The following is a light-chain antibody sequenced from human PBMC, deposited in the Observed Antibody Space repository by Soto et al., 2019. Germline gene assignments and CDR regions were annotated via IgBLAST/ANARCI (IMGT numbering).Light chain of an antibody. CDR2: GAS. CDR3: QQYGRSPTT. Sequence: EIVLTQSPGTLSFSPGERATLSCRASQSVSSSYLAWYQQKPGQAPRLLIYGASTRATGIPARFSGSGSGTEFTLTISRLEPEDFAVYYCQQYGRSPTTFGQGTKV. CDR1: QSVSSSY. J-gene: IGKJ1*01. V-gene: IGKV3-20*01.